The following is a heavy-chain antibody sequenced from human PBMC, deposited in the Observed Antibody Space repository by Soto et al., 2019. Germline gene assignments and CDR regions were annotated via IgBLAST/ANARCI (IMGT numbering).Heavy chain of an antibody. Sequence: EVQLVESGGGLVKPGGSLRLSCAASGFTFSSYSMNWVRQAPGKGLEWVSAIISSSSYIYYADSVKGRFTISRDNAKNTLYLQMNSLRAEATAVYYCARDRGYCSGGSCYGWGQGTLVTVSS. CDR2: IISSSSYI. CDR1: GFTFSSYS. CDR3: ARDRGYCSGGSCYG. V-gene: IGHV3-21*01. D-gene: IGHD2-15*01. J-gene: IGHJ4*02.